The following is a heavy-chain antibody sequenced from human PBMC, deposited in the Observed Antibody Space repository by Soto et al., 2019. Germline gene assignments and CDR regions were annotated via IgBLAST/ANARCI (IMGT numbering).Heavy chain of an antibody. J-gene: IGHJ1*01. CDR3: AREASRYDF. V-gene: IGHV1-69*13. CDR1: GGTFSSFG. CDR2: IIPVFGRP. D-gene: IGHD5-12*01. Sequence: SVKVSCKASGGTFSSFGISWVRQAPGQGLGWMGGIIPVFGRPNYAQRFRGRLTITADESTNTSYMELIDLTSEDTAVYYCAREASRYDFWGQGTQVTVSS.